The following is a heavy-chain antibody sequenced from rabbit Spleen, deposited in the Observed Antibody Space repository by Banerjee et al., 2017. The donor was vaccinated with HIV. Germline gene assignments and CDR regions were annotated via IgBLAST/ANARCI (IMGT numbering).Heavy chain of an antibody. Sequence: QSLEESGGDLVKPGASLTLTCTASGFSFSSSYCSMCWVRQAPGKGLEWIACIDTSDGDTDYANWPKGRFTISKTSSTTVTLQMTSLTAADTATYFCARNYVNAFDPWGPGTLVTVS. V-gene: IGHV1S40*01. J-gene: IGHJ2*01. CDR2: IDTSDGDT. D-gene: IGHD1-1*01. CDR1: GFSFSSSYCS. CDR3: ARNYVNAFDP.